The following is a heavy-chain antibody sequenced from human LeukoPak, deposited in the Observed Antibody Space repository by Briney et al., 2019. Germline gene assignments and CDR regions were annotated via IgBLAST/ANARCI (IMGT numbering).Heavy chain of an antibody. CDR1: GVSISSSNR. Sequence: SETLSLTCDVSGVSISSSNRWSWVRQPPGKGLEWIGEIYHSGSTNYNPSLKSRVTISVDKSKNQFSLNLNSVTAADTAVYYCARERGTYYYDSSGYYYYYYFDYWGQGTLVTVSS. CDR3: ARERGTYYYDSSGYYYYYYFDY. D-gene: IGHD3-22*01. CDR2: IYHSGST. V-gene: IGHV4-4*02. J-gene: IGHJ4*02.